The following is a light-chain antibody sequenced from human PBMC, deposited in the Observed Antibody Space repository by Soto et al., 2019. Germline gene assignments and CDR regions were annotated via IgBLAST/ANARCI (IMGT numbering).Light chain of an antibody. V-gene: IGLV2-11*01. J-gene: IGLJ1*01. CDR2: DVS. CDR3: CSYAGSPRYV. CDR1: SSDVGGYNY. Sequence: QSALTQPRSVSGSPGQSVTISCTRTSSDVGGYNYVSWYQQHPGKAPKVMIYDVSERPSGVPDRFSGSKSGNTASLTISGLQADDEADYYCCSYAGSPRYVLGTGTKLTVL.